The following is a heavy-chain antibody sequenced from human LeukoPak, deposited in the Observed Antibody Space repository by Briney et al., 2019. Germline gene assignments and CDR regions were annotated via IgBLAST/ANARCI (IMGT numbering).Heavy chain of an antibody. CDR2: IHPGDSDT. J-gene: IGHJ4*02. Sequence: GESLKISCKGSGYSFTNYWIGWVRQKPGKGLEYMCLIHPGDSDTRYSPSFQGQVTISVDQYISTAYLQWSSIKASDTAMYYCASQRVDGRYTFDYWGQGTLVTVSS. CDR1: GYSFTNYW. CDR3: ASQRVDGRYTFDY. V-gene: IGHV5-51*01. D-gene: IGHD3-16*02.